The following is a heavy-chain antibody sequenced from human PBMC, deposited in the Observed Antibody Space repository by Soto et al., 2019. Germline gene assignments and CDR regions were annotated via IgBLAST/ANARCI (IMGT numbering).Heavy chain of an antibody. D-gene: IGHD6-13*01. V-gene: IGHV1-8*01. CDR2: MNPNSGNT. CDR3: ARFSSRRYYYYGMDV. CDR1: GYTFTSYD. Sequence: AAVKVSCKASGYTFTSYDINWVRQATGQGLEWMGWMNPNSGNTGYAQKFQGRVTMTRNTSISTAYMELSSLRSEDTAVYYCARFSSRRYYYYGMDVWGQGTTVTVSS. J-gene: IGHJ6*02.